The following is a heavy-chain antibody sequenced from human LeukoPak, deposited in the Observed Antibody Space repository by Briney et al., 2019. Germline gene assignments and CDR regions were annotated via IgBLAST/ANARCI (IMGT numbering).Heavy chain of an antibody. J-gene: IGHJ4*02. V-gene: IGHV4-4*07. CDR1: GDSISGFY. Sequence: SETLSLTCTVSGDSISGFYWSWIRQAAGKGLEWIGHIYTSGSTNYNPSLKSRVTMSVDMSKNQFSLKLRSVTAADTAVYYCAGDVVAARGSFDYWGQGTLVTVSS. CDR3: AGDVVAARGSFDY. CDR2: IYTSGST. D-gene: IGHD2-2*01.